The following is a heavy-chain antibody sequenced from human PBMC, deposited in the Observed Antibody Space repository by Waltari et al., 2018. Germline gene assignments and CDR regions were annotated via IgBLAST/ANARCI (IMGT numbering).Heavy chain of an antibody. CDR3: ATSGPNYYYYMDV. CDR1: GFTFSNYE. J-gene: IGHJ6*03. V-gene: IGHV3-48*03. Sequence: EVQRVESGGTLVRPGGSLRLSCEASGFTFSNYEMIWVRQTPGGGLEWVSSIGSGGGTIYYADSVKGRFTISRENAKNSLYLQMDRLRAEDTATYYCATSGPNYYYYMDVWGSGTTVTVSS. CDR2: IGSGGGTI. D-gene: IGHD6-25*01.